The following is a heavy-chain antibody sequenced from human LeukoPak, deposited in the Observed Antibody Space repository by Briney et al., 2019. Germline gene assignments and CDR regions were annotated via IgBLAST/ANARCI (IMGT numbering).Heavy chain of an antibody. CDR3: ARRAGDYSHPYDY. V-gene: IGHV3-23*01. CDR2: ISGSGGST. CDR1: GFTFDDYA. D-gene: IGHD3-22*01. Sequence: PGGSLRLSCAASGFTFDDYAMHWVRQAPGKGLEWVSGISGSGGSTYYADSVKGRFTISRDNSKNTLYLQMNSLRADDTAVYYCARRAGDYSHPYDYWGQGTLVTVSS. J-gene: IGHJ4*02.